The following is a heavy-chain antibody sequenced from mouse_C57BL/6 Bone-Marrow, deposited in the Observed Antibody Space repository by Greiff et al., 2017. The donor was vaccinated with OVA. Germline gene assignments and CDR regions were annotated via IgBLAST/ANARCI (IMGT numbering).Heavy chain of an antibody. CDR1: GYTFTSYW. CDR2: INPSNGGT. V-gene: IGHV1-53*01. D-gene: IGHD1-1*01. Sequence: QVQLQQSGTELVKPGASVKLSCKASGYTFTSYWMHWVKQRPGQGLEWIGNINPSNGGTNYNEKFKSKATLTVDKSSSTAYMQLSSLTSEDSAVYYCARWDYYGYYFDYWGQGTTLTVSS. J-gene: IGHJ2*01. CDR3: ARWDYYGYYFDY.